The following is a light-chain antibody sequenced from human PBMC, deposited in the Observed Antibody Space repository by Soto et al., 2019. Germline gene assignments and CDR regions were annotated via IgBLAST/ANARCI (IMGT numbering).Light chain of an antibody. J-gene: IGKJ5*01. CDR2: GAS. CDR3: QQYNSYPIT. Sequence: DIQMTQSPSTLSASVGDRVTITCRASQSISRWLAWSQQKPGKAPNLLIYGASSLESGVPSRFSGSGSGTEFPLTISSLQPDDFATYYCQQYNSYPITFGQGTRLEI. V-gene: IGKV1-5*01. CDR1: QSISRW.